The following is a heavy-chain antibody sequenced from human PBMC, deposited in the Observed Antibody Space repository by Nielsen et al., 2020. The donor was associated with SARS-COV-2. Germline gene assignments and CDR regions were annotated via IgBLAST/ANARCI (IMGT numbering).Heavy chain of an antibody. V-gene: IGHV3-74*01. CDR2: NNTDGSRT. J-gene: IGHJ4*02. CDR3: VRVRDDCYYYDTGPFDY. CDR1: GFTFINYG. Sequence: GGSLRLSCAASGFTFINYGMDWVRQAPGKGLAWVSHNNTDGSRTTYADSVEGRFTVSRDNAKHTLFLQMNSLTADDTAVYYCVRVRDDCYYYDTGPFDYWGQGTLVTVSS. D-gene: IGHD2-21*02.